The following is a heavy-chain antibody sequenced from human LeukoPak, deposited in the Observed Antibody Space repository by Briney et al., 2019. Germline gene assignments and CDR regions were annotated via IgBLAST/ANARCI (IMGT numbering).Heavy chain of an antibody. CDR2: IKQDGSEK. J-gene: IGHJ3*02. CDR1: GFNFSAYW. D-gene: IGHD3-22*01. CDR3: ARGDYYDSSGFYHDAFDI. Sequence: GGSLRLSCSASGFNFSAYWMSWVRQAPGKGLEWVANIKQDGSEKYYVDSVKGRFTISRDNAKNSLYLQMNSLRAEDTAVYYCARGDYYDSSGFYHDAFDIWGQGTMVTVSS. V-gene: IGHV3-7*01.